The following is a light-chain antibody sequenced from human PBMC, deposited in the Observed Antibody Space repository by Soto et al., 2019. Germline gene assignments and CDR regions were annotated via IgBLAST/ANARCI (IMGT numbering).Light chain of an antibody. Sequence: DIQMTQSPSSLSASVGDRVTITCQAIHDISNYLNWYQQKPGKAPKLLIYDASNVETGVPSRFSGSGSGTDYTLTISSLQPEDVATYYCQQYENLPPTFGGGTRVQI. CDR2: DAS. V-gene: IGKV1-33*01. CDR3: QQYENLPPT. CDR1: HDISNY. J-gene: IGKJ4*01.